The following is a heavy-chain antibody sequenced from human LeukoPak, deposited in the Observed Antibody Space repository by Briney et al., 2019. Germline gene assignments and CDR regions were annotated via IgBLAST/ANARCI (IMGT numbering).Heavy chain of an antibody. D-gene: IGHD3-3*01. V-gene: IGHV3-23*01. J-gene: IGHJ5*02. CDR1: GFTFSSYA. Sequence: GGSLRLSCAASGFTFSSYAMSWVRQAPGKGLEWVSAISGSGGSTYYADSVKGRFTISRDNSKNTLCLQMNSLRAEDTAVYYCAKGAYYDFWSGYGPSNWFDPWGQGTLVTVSS. CDR3: AKGAYYDFWSGYGPSNWFDP. CDR2: ISGSGGST.